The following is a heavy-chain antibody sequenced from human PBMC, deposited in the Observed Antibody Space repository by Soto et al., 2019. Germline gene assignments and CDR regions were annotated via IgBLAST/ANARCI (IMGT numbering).Heavy chain of an antibody. J-gene: IGHJ6*03. CDR1: GGSFSGYY. D-gene: IGHD4-4*01. CDR3: ARGGMVTRGGRYYYYMDV. CDR2: INHSGST. V-gene: IGHV4-34*01. Sequence: PSETLSLTFAVYGGSFSGYYWSWIRQPPGKGLEWIGEINHSGSTNYNPSLKSRVTISVDTSKNQFSLKLSSVTAADTAVYYCARGGMVTRGGRYYYYMDVWGKGTTVTVSS.